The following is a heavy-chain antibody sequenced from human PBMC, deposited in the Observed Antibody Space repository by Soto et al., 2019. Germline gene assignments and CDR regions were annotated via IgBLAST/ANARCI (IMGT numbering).Heavy chain of an antibody. J-gene: IGHJ6*02. V-gene: IGHV3-7*03. CDR1: GFTFSSYW. CDR3: ARNGDFWSAYQYYYYGMDV. CDR2: IKQDGSEK. D-gene: IGHD3-3*01. Sequence: GGSLRLSCAASGFTFSSYWMSWVRQAPGKGLEWVANIKQDGSEKYYVDSVKGRFTISRDNAKNSLYLQMNSLRAEDTAVYYCARNGDFWSAYQYYYYGMDVWGQGTTVTVSS.